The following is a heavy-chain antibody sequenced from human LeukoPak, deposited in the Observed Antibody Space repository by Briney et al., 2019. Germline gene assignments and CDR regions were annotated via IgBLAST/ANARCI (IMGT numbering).Heavy chain of an antibody. CDR2: IFHSGIA. V-gene: IGHV4-38-2*01. Sequence: KPSETLSLTCAVSNYPITSDYYWVWIRQPPGQGLEWIGQIFHSGIAHYNPSLKSRVTMSVDTSRSQFSVNLNSVTAADTAVYFCGRAGLGTAYNRFYHYMDVWGKGTMVTVSS. CDR1: NYPITSDYY. CDR3: GRAGLGTAYNRFYHYMDV. J-gene: IGHJ6*03. D-gene: IGHD3-16*02.